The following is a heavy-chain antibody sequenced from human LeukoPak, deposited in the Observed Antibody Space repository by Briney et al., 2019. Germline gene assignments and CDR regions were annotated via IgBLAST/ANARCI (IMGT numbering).Heavy chain of an antibody. CDR1: GGSISSSSYY. J-gene: IGHJ2*01. D-gene: IGHD6-19*01. CDR2: ISTSGST. Sequence: SETLSLTCTVSGGSISSSSYYWGWIRQPPGKGLEWIGYISTSGSTDYSPSLKSRVTISVDRSKNQCSLNLSSVTAADTAVYYCAGHDEGSGWYRSYIDLWGRGTLVIVSS. CDR3: AGHDEGSGWYRSYIDL. V-gene: IGHV4-61*05.